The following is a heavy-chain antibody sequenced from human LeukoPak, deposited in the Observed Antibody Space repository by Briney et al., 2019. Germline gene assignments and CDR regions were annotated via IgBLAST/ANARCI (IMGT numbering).Heavy chain of an antibody. CDR1: GGSISSSTYY. J-gene: IGHJ4*02. Sequence: SETLSLTCTVSGGSISSSTYYWGWIRQPPGKGLEWIGSIYYSGSTYYNPSLKSRVTISLDTSKNQFSLKVSSVTAADTAVYYCAREPPSHSSWAADYWGQGTLVTVSS. CDR3: AREPPSHSSWAADY. D-gene: IGHD6-13*01. CDR2: IYYSGST. V-gene: IGHV4-39*07.